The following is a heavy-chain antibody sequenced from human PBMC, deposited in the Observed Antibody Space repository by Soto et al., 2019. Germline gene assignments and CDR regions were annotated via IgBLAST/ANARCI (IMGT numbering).Heavy chain of an antibody. J-gene: IGHJ6*02. D-gene: IGHD6-13*01. CDR3: AKDMRGGSSSSRYYYGLDV. V-gene: IGHV3-9*01. CDR2: ISWNSGTI. CDR1: GFTFDDYA. Sequence: EVQLVESGGGLVQPGRSLRLSCAASGFTFDDYAMHWVRQAPGKGLEWVSGISWNSGTIGYADSVKGRFTISRDNAKNSLYLKMNSLRGEDTALYYCAKDMRGGSSSSRYYYGLDVWGQGTTVTVSS.